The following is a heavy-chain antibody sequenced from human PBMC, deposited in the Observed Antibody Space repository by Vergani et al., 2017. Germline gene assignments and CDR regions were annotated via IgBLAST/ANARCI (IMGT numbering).Heavy chain of an antibody. D-gene: IGHD3-3*01. J-gene: IGHJ4*02. CDR3: ARHGRRRITIFGVVIKANYFDY. CDR2: INHSGST. V-gene: IGHV4-34*01. CDR1: GGSFSGYY. Sequence: QVQLQQWGAGLLKPSETLSLTCAVYGGSFSGYYWSWIRQPPGKGLEWIGEINHSGSTNYNPSLKSRVTISVDTSKNQFSLKLSSVTAADTAVYYCARHGRRRITIFGVVIKANYFDYWGQGTLVTVSS.